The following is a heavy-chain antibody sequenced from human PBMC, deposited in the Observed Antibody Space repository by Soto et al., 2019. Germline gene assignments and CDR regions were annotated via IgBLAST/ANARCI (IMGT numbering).Heavy chain of an antibody. V-gene: IGHV5-51*03. D-gene: IGHD2-15*01. CDR1: GYSFTSYW. CDR2: IYPGDSDT. J-gene: IGHJ5*02. Sequence: EVQLVQSGAEVKKPGESLKISCKGSGYSFTSYWIGWVRQMPGKGLEWMGIIYPGDSDTRYSPSFQGQVTISADKSIGTAYLQWSSLKASDTAMYYCARRVVVAARVWWFDPWGQGTLVTVSS. CDR3: ARRVVVAARVWWFDP.